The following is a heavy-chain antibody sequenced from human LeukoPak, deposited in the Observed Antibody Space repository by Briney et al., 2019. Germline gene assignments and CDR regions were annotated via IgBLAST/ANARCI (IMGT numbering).Heavy chain of an antibody. Sequence: GRSLRLSCAASGFTSSSYAMHWVRQAPGKGLEWVAVISYDGSNKYYADSVKGRFTISRDNSKNTLYLQMNSLRAEDTAVYYCARGAEARDAFDIWGQGTMVTVSS. CDR3: ARGAEARDAFDI. V-gene: IGHV3-30*04. CDR2: ISYDGSNK. CDR1: GFTSSSYA. J-gene: IGHJ3*02.